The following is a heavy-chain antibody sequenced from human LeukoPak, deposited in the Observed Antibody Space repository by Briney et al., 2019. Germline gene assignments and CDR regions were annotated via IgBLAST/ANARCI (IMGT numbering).Heavy chain of an antibody. J-gene: IGHJ4*02. CDR2: INPDGSST. V-gene: IGHV3-74*01. CDR1: GFTFSTYW. CDR3: TRDFDAATGY. Sequence: PGGSLRLSCGASGFTFSTYWMHWVRQAPGKGLVWVSRINPDGSSTGYADSVRGRFTISRDNAKNTLHLQMNSLRAEDTAVYYCTRDFDAATGYWGQGTLVTVSS. D-gene: IGHD3-9*01.